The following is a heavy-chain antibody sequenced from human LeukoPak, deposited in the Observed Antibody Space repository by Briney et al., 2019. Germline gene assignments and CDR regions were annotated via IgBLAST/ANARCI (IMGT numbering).Heavy chain of an antibody. Sequence: SETLSLTCTVSGGSISSYYWSWVRQPPGKGLEWIGYVSYSGSTDYNPSLRSRVIISIDTSKNQFSLRLSSVTAADTAVYYCARENDRYGRIDYWGQGTQVTVSS. V-gene: IGHV4-59*01. CDR3: ARENDRYGRIDY. D-gene: IGHD5-18*01. CDR1: GGSISSYY. J-gene: IGHJ4*02. CDR2: VSYSGST.